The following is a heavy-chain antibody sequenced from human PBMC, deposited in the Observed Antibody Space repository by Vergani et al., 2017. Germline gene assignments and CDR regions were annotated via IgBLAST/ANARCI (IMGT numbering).Heavy chain of an antibody. V-gene: IGHV5-51*01. J-gene: IGHJ4*02. CDR2: INPIDSKI. CDR3: TRHVPCGDGACLHFDH. D-gene: IGHD2-21*01. Sequence: EVMLVQSGAEVKKPGESLKISCKYSESSFISNEIAWVRQMSGKGLQWMGNINPIDSKIAYSPSFQGQAIMSLDKSLTTAYLQWRSLKASDTAIYYCTRHVPCGDGACLHFDHWGQGKQVTVSS. CDR1: ESSFISNE.